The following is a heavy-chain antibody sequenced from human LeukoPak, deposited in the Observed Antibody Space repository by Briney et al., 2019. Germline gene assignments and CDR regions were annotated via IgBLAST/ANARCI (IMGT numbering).Heavy chain of an antibody. CDR1: GYTFTSYY. CDR2: INPSGGST. V-gene: IGHV1-46*01. CDR3: ARGKDIDAGSYLAPLDY. J-gene: IGHJ4*02. Sequence: ASVKVSCKASGYTFTSYYMHWVRQAPGQGLEWMGIINPSGGSTSYAQKFQGRVTMTRDTSTSTVYMELSSLRSEDTAVYYCARGKDIDAGSYLAPLDYWGQGTLVTVSS. D-gene: IGHD1-26*01.